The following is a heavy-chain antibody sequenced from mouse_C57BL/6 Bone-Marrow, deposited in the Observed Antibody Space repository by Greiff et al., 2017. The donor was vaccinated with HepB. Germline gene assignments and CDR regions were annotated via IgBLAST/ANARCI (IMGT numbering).Heavy chain of an antibody. D-gene: IGHD1-2*01. CDR3: ARSAPRHYYAMDY. Sequence: VQLQQSGAELVMPGASVKLSCKASGYTFTSYWMHWVKQRPGQGLEWIGEIDPSDSYTNYNQKFKGKSTLTVDKSSSTAYMQLSSLTSEDSAVYYCARSAPRHYYAMDYWGQGTSVTVSS. J-gene: IGHJ4*01. CDR2: IDPSDSYT. CDR1: GYTFTSYW. V-gene: IGHV1-69*01.